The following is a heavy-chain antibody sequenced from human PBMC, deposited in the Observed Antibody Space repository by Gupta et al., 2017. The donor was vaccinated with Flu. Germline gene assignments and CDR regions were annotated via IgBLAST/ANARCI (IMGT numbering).Heavy chain of an antibody. J-gene: IGHJ3*02. CDR1: GYTFPNFG. D-gene: IGHD3-3*01. Sequence: QVQLMQSGAEVEKPGASVKVYCKASGYTFPNFGINWVRQAPGQGLEWMGWISPYNGYTNYAQKFQGRVTMTTDSSTSTAYMELRGLRSDDTAVYYCARGSTRISGVVIPDALHIWGQGTMVTVSS. V-gene: IGHV1-18*01. CDR3: ARGSTRISGVVIPDALHI. CDR2: ISPYNGYT.